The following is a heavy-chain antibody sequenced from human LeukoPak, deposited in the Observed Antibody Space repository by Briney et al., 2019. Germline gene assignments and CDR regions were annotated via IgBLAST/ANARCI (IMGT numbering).Heavy chain of an antibody. CDR2: ISSSSSYI. Sequence: GGSLRLSCAASGFTFSSYSMNWVRQAPGKGLEWVSSISSSSSYIYCADSVKGRFTISRDNAKNSLYLQMNSLRAEDTAVYYCARGGSGWSDAFDIWGQGTMVTVSS. CDR1: GFTFSSYS. CDR3: ARGGSGWSDAFDI. D-gene: IGHD6-19*01. V-gene: IGHV3-21*01. J-gene: IGHJ3*02.